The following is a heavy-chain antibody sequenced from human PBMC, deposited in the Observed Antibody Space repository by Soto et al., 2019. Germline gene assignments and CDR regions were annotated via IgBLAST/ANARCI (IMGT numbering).Heavy chain of an antibody. CDR3: ARDRDDYGGNSGDAFDI. CDR2: IYYSGST. V-gene: IGHV4-31*02. CDR1: GGSISSGGYY. D-gene: IGHD4-17*01. Sequence: QVQLQESGPGLVKPSQTLSLTCTVSGGSISSGGYYWSWIRQHPGKGLEWIGYIYYSGSTYYNPSLKSRVTISLDTSKNQFSLKLSSVTAADTAVYYCARDRDDYGGNSGDAFDIWGQGTMVTVSS. J-gene: IGHJ3*02.